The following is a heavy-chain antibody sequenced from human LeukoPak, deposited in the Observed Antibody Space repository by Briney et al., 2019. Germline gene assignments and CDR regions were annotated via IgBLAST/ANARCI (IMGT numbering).Heavy chain of an antibody. V-gene: IGHV3-21*01. Sequence: PGGSLRLSCAASGFTFSSYNMNWVRQAPGKGLEWVSSIRTSSSYIYYADSVKGRFTISRDNARNSLYLQMNSLRAEDTAVYYCARDHEEYCSGGSCSRFDYWGQGTLVTVSS. CDR1: GFTFSSYN. CDR3: ARDHEEYCSGGSCSRFDY. D-gene: IGHD2-15*01. J-gene: IGHJ4*02. CDR2: IRTSSSYI.